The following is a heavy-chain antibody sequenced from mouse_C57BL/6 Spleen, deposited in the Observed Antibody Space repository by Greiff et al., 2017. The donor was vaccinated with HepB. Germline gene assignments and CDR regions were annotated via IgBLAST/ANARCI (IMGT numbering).Heavy chain of an antibody. V-gene: IGHV14-4*01. Sequence: VQLKESGAELVRPGASVKLSCTASGFNIKDDYMHWVKQRPEQGLEWIGWIDPENGDTEYASKFQGKATITADTSSNTAYLQLSSLTSEDTAVYYCTKYGSSYGVRYFDYWGQGTTLTVSS. CDR3: TKYGSSYGVRYFDY. CDR2: IDPENGDT. D-gene: IGHD1-1*01. J-gene: IGHJ2*01. CDR1: GFNIKDDY.